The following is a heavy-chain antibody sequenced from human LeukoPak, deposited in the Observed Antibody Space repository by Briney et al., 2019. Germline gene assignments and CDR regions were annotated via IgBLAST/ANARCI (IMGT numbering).Heavy chain of an antibody. Sequence: GGSLRLSCAASGFTFSRYGMHWVRQAPGKGLEWVANIWYDGSKTYYADSVKGRFTISRDNSKNTLYLQMDSLRVEDTAVYYCARLGYCSSTTCQWGQGTLVTVSA. CDR2: IWYDGSKT. V-gene: IGHV3-33*01. D-gene: IGHD2-2*01. J-gene: IGHJ4*02. CDR1: GFTFSRYG. CDR3: ARLGYCSSTTCQ.